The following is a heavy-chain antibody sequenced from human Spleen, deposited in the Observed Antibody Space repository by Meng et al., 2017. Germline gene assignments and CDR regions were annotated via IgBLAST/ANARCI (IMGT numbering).Heavy chain of an antibody. Sequence: GESLKISCAASGFTFSSYWMHWVRQAPGKGLVWVSRINTDGSSTTYADSVKGRLTISRDNAKNSLYLQMNSLRAEDTAVYFCARYYDGSGYLDNFDYWGQGTLVTVSS. CDR3: ARYYDGSGYLDNFDY. CDR1: GFTFSSYW. J-gene: IGHJ4*02. V-gene: IGHV3-74*01. D-gene: IGHD3-22*01. CDR2: INTDGSST.